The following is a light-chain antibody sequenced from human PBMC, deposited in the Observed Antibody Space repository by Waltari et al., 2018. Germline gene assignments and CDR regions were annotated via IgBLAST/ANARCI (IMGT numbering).Light chain of an antibody. CDR1: SPNTGHNY. CDR2: EDS. V-gene: IGLV1-51*02. CDR3: GTWDSSLSGAV. J-gene: IGLJ7*01. Sequence: QSLLTQPLSVSAAPGQTVTLSCSGGSPNTGHNYVSWYRQFPGTAPKLLIYEDSERPSGIPGLFSGSKSGTAATLDITGLQAGDEADYYCGTWDSSLSGAVFGGGTHLTVL.